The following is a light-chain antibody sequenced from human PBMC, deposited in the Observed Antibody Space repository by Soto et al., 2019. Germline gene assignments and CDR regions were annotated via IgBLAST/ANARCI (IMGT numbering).Light chain of an antibody. V-gene: IGKV3-20*01. CDR2: AAS. CDR3: QQYNPGIT. Sequence: ELVLKQSPGTLSLTPEHRATLSCRGNHTFVSTYLAWYHQKPGQAPRLLIYAASNSATGVPARFSGSWSGTDVTLPISTLQSEDFALYYCQQYNPGITFGQGTRLEIK. CDR1: HTFVSTY. J-gene: IGKJ5*01.